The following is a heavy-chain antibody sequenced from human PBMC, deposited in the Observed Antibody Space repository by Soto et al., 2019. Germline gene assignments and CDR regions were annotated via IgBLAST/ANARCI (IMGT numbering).Heavy chain of an antibody. CDR1: GYTFTNYW. V-gene: IGHV5-51*01. J-gene: IGHJ5*01. CDR2: IFPRDFDV. D-gene: IGHD4-4*01. CDR3: ARLVSLLQPIDS. Sequence: GAEVKKPGESLKISCQTSGYTFTNYWIGWVRQMPGGGLEWLGLIFPRDFDVRYSPSFEGQVTISADRSTATAFLQWRSLAASDSALYFCARLVSLLQPIDSWGQGTPVTVSS.